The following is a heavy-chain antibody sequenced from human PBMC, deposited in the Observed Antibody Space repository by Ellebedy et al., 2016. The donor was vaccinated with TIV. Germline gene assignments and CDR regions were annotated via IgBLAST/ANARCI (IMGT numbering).Heavy chain of an antibody. CDR2: ISYDGSNK. J-gene: IGHJ4*02. D-gene: IGHD5-12*01. CDR3: AKDPGGYDSDY. V-gene: IGHV3-30*18. CDR1: GFTFSSYG. Sequence: GESLKISXAASGFTFSSYGMHWVRQAPGKGLEWVAVISYDGSNKYYADSVKGRFTISRDNSKNTLYLQMNSLRAEDTAVYYCAKDPGGYDSDYWGQGTLVTVSS.